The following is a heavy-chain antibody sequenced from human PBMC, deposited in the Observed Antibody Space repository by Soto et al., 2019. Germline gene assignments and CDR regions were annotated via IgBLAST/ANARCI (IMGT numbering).Heavy chain of an antibody. V-gene: IGHV4-34*01. J-gene: IGHJ4*02. CDR1: GGSFSGYY. D-gene: IGHD3-22*01. CDR3: ARARYYDSTGHCLSCFDY. Sequence: SETLSLTCAVYGGSFSGYYWSWIRQPPGKGMEWIGEINHSGSTNYNPSLKSRVTISVDTSKNQFSLKLSSVTAADPAVYYCARARYYDSTGHCLSCFDYWGQGTLGTVSS. CDR2: INHSGST.